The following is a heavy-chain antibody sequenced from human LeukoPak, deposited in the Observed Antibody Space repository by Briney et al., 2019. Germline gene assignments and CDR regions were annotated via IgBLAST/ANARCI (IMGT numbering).Heavy chain of an antibody. Sequence: SETLSLTCTVSGGSISSYYWSWIRQPPGKGLEWVGYIYYSGSTNYNPSLKSRVTISVDTSKNQFSLKLSSVTAADTAVYYCARVDSSSRGSMEYYYYDMDVWGNGTTVTVSS. CDR3: ARVDSSSRGSMEYYYYDMDV. V-gene: IGHV4-59*01. D-gene: IGHD6-13*01. CDR2: IYYSGST. CDR1: GGSISSYY. J-gene: IGHJ6*03.